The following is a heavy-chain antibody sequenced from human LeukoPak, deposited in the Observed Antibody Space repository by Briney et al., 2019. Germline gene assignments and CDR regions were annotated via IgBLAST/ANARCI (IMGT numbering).Heavy chain of an antibody. V-gene: IGHV4-59*08. D-gene: IGHD2-8*02. CDR2: IYGGGRT. CDR1: GGSINNDY. Sequence: SETLSLTCTVSGGSINNDYWSWLRQSPGKGLEWLGYIYGGGRTSYNPSLESRVTMSVDTSTNRFSLKLKSMTATDTAVYYCARHGSKLVGPSTIYCDKWGQGILVTVSS. CDR3: ARHGSKLVGPSTIYCDK. J-gene: IGHJ4*02.